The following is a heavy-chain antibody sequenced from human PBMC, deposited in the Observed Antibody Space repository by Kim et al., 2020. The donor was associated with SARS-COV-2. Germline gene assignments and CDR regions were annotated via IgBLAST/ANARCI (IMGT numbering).Heavy chain of an antibody. CDR3: SRELAEGAFDI. J-gene: IGHJ3*02. D-gene: IGHD3-3*02. V-gene: IGHV3-9*01. CDR1: GFSFADYA. Sequence: GGSLRLSCVASGFSFADYAMHWVRQPPGKGLEWVAGLNWSNVRMGHADSVRGRFTISRDDNKSTLYLQMNSLRPEDSALYYCSRELAEGAFDIWGRGTLLTVS. CDR2: LNWSNVRM.